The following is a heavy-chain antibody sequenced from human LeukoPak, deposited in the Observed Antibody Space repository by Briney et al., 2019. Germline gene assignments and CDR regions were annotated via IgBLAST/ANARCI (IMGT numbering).Heavy chain of an antibody. J-gene: IGHJ6*03. D-gene: IGHD4-17*01. CDR2: INPNSGGT. V-gene: IGHV1-2*02. Sequence: GASVKVSCKASGYTFTGYYMYWVRQAPGQGLEWMGWINPNSGGTNYAQKFQGRVTMTRDTSISTAYMELSRLRSDDTAVYYCPRGQQDYGDYFHQTDYYYYYMDVWGKGTTVTISS. CDR1: GYTFTGYY. CDR3: PRGQQDYGDYFHQTDYYYYYMDV.